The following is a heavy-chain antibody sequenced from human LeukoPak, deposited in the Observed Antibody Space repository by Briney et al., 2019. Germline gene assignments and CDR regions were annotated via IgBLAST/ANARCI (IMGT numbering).Heavy chain of an antibody. V-gene: IGHV3-30*02. CDR1: GFTFSSYG. J-gene: IGHJ4*02. Sequence: PGGSLRLSCAASGFTFSSYGMHWVRQAPGKGLEWVAFKRYDGSNKYYADSVKGRFTISRDNSKNTLYLQMNSLRAEDTAVYYCANRQNKVGDFDYWGQGTLVTVSS. CDR2: KRYDGSNK. D-gene: IGHD1-26*01. CDR3: ANRQNKVGDFDY.